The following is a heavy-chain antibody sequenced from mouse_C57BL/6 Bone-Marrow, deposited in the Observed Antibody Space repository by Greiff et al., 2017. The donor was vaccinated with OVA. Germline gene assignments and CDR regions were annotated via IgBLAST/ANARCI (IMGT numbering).Heavy chain of an antibody. Sequence: QVQLQQPGAELVMPGASVKLSCKASGYTFTSYWMHWVKQRPGQGLEWIGEIDPSDSYTNYNQKFKGKSTLTVDKSSSTAYMQLSSLTSEDSAVYYCARSYGSGGFAYWGQGTLVTVSA. V-gene: IGHV1-69*01. J-gene: IGHJ3*01. D-gene: IGHD1-1*01. CDR2: IDPSDSYT. CDR3: ARSYGSGGFAY. CDR1: GYTFTSYW.